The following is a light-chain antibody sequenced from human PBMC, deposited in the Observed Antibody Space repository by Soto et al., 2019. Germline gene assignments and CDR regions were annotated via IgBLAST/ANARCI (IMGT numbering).Light chain of an antibody. Sequence: SVVTQPPSVSGAPGQRVTISCTGSSSNIGAGYDVHWYQQLPGTAPKLLIYGNSNRPSGVPDRFSGSKSGTSASLAITGLQAEDEADYYCQSYDSSLSAYVFGTGTKLTVL. J-gene: IGLJ1*01. CDR1: SSNIGAGYD. CDR2: GNS. CDR3: QSYDSSLSAYV. V-gene: IGLV1-40*01.